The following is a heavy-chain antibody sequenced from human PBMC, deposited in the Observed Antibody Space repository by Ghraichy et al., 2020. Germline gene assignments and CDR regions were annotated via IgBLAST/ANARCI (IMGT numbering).Heavy chain of an antibody. D-gene: IGHD3-16*01. J-gene: IGHJ3*01. Sequence: SLRLSCAASGFYFSNFGIHWVRQAPGKGLEWVAVISYDGSNKYYVDSVKGRFTISRDNSKNTLFLQMNNLRTEDTAVYYCAKERLRMGASFDVWGQGTMVTVSS. CDR1: GFYFSNFG. CDR3: AKERLRMGASFDV. V-gene: IGHV3-30*18. CDR2: ISYDGSNK.